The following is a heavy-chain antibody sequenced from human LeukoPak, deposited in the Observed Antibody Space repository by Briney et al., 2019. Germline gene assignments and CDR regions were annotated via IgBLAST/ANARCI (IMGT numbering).Heavy chain of an antibody. CDR1: GFTFSDYY. J-gene: IGHJ5*02. Sequence: PGGSLRLSCAASGFTFSDYYMSWIRHAPGKGLEWVSYISSSGSTIYYADSVKGRFTISRDNAKNSLYLQMNSLRAEDTAVYYCARGGPVVPAAISWFDPWGQGTLVTVSS. CDR3: ARGGPVVPAAISWFDP. V-gene: IGHV3-11*04. CDR2: ISSSGSTI. D-gene: IGHD2-2*02.